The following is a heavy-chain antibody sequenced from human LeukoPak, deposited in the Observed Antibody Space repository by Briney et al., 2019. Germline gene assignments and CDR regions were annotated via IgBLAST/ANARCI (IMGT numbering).Heavy chain of an antibody. CDR2: INHSGST. Sequence: SETLSLTCTVAGGSISSSSYYWGWIRQPPGKGLEWIGEINHSGSTNYNPSLKSRVTISVDTSKNQFSLKLSSVTAADTAVYYCARTKWRYYYDSGGYYVDYWGQGTLVTVSS. D-gene: IGHD3-22*01. CDR3: ARTKWRYYYDSGGYYVDY. V-gene: IGHV4-39*07. CDR1: GGSISSSSYY. J-gene: IGHJ4*02.